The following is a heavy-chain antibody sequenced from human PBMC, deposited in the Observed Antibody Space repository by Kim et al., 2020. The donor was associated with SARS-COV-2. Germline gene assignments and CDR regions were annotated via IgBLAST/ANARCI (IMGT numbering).Heavy chain of an antibody. D-gene: IGHD5-18*01. V-gene: IGHV3-23*01. Sequence: GGSLRLSCAASGFTFSSYAMSWVRQAPGKGLEWVAGISGSDGSTYYADSVKGRFTLSRDNSKNTLYLQMNSLRAEDTAVYYCAKETHTYGNKLFDYWGQGTLVTVSS. CDR3: AKETHTYGNKLFDY. J-gene: IGHJ4*02. CDR1: GFTFSSYA. CDR2: ISGSDGST.